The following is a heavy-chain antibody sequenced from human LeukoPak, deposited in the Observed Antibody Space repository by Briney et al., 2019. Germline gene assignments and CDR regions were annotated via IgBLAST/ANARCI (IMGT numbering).Heavy chain of an antibody. D-gene: IGHD1-26*01. CDR1: GYSINNDYY. Sequence: SETLSLTCTVSGYSINNDYYWGWIRQPPGKGLEWIGSIYHSGSTYYNPSLKSRVTISVDTSKNQFSLKLSSVTAADTAVYYCARDRRSGSYHADAFDIWGQGTMVTVSS. V-gene: IGHV4-38-2*02. CDR3: ARDRRSGSYHADAFDI. CDR2: IYHSGST. J-gene: IGHJ3*02.